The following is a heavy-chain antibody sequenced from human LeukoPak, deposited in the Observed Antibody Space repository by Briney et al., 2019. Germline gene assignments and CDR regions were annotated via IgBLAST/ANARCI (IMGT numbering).Heavy chain of an antibody. CDR3: ARYASGSYYWFDP. CDR2: VYYTGSA. Sequence: SETLSLTCTVSGGSISSYYWSWIRQPPGKGLEWIATVYYTGSAYYNPSLKSRVTISVDTSKSQFSLKLSSVTTADTALYYCARYASGSYYWFDPWGQGTLVTVSS. D-gene: IGHD3-10*01. J-gene: IGHJ5*02. V-gene: IGHV4-59*04. CDR1: GGSISSYY.